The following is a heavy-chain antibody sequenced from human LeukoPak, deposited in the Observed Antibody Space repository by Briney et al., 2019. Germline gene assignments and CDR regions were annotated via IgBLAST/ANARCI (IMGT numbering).Heavy chain of an antibody. V-gene: IGHV4-61*02. CDR1: GGSISSGSYF. CDR2: IYTSGST. CDR3: ARNDILTGYCFDY. D-gene: IGHD3-9*01. Sequence: PSETLSLTCTVSGGSISSGSYFWSWIRQPAGKGLEWIGRIYTSGSTNYNPSLKSRVTISVDTSKNQFSLKLSSVTAADTAVYYCARNDILTGYCFDYWGQGTLVTVSS. J-gene: IGHJ4*02.